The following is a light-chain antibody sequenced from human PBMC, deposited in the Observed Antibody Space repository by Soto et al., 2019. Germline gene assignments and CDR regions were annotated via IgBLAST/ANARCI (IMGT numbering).Light chain of an antibody. J-gene: IGKJ1*01. CDR1: QSVSSN. V-gene: IGKV3-15*01. CDR2: GAS. CDR3: QQYNNRWT. Sequence: EIVMTQSPATLSVSPGERATLSCRASQSVSSNLAWYQQKPGQAPRLLIYGASTRATGIPARFSGSGSGTEFTLTISSLHSEDFAVYYCQQYNNRWTCGQGTKVEIK.